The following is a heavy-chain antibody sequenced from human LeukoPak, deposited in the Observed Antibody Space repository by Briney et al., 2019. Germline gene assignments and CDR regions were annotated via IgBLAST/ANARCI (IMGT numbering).Heavy chain of an antibody. V-gene: IGHV3-23*01. Sequence: GGSLRLSCGASGFIFSTYAMSWVRQAPGKGLEWVSGVSGDGSTTYYADSVKGRFTISRDNSKNTLFLQMNSLRVEDTAVYYCARKYCGGDCYSYFQHWGQGTLVTVSS. D-gene: IGHD2-21*02. CDR3: ARKYCGGDCYSYFQH. J-gene: IGHJ1*01. CDR2: VSGDGSTT. CDR1: GFIFSTYA.